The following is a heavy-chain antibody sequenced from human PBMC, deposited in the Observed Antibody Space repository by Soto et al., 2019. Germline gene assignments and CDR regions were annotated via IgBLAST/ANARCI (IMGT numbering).Heavy chain of an antibody. J-gene: IGHJ5*02. V-gene: IGHV2-26*01. CDR2: IFSNDDK. D-gene: IGHD2-2*01. Sequence: QVTLKESGPVLVKPTETLTLTCTVSGMSLSNAKLGVSWIRQPPGKALEWLAHIFSNDDKSYSTSLDRRLTISKDTSKSQVVLTMTNLDPVDSGTYYCALIKDCSRTDCCLASFDPLGQGTLVTVSS. CDR1: GMSLSNAKLG. CDR3: ALIKDCSRTDCCLASFDP.